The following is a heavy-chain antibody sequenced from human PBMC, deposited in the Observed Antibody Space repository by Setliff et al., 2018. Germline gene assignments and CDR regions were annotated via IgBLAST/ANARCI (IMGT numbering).Heavy chain of an antibody. CDR1: DGSSSSHY. Sequence: SETLSLTCTVSDGSSSSHYWSWIRQPPGKGLEWIGYMYYSGDTNYNPSLKSRVTISLDTSKNQFSLSLTSVTAEDTAVYYCARMSGFQYIDVWDKGTTVTVS. CDR3: ARMSGFQYIDV. D-gene: IGHD3-3*01. CDR2: MYYSGDT. V-gene: IGHV4-59*08. J-gene: IGHJ6*03.